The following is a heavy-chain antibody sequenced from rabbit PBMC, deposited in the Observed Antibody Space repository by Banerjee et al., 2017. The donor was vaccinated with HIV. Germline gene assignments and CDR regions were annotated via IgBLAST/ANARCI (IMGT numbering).Heavy chain of an antibody. V-gene: IGHV1S45*01. J-gene: IGHJ2*01. CDR2: IYAGSSGST. CDR3: AGDGSESSGVAFDL. CDR1: GFSFSSGYD. Sequence: QEQLEESGGGLVKPGASLTLTCTASGFSFSSGYDMCWVRQAPGKGLEWIACIYAGSSGSTYYASWATGRFTTSKTSSTTVTLQMTSLTAADTATYFCAGDGSESSGVAFDLWGPGTLVTVS. D-gene: IGHD1-1*01.